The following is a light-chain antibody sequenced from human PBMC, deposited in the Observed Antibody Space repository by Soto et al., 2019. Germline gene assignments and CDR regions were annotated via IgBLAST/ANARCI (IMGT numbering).Light chain of an antibody. Sequence: QSVLTQPPSASGTPGQRVTVSCSGTYSNIGINDVHWYRQLSGTAPQILIYDTSQRATGVPDRFSGSRSGTSASLGITGFQTGDEADYYCGSWDSSRSAYVFGTGTQVTVL. CDR3: GSWDSSRSAYV. CDR2: DTS. J-gene: IGLJ1*01. CDR1: YSNIGIND. V-gene: IGLV1-44*01.